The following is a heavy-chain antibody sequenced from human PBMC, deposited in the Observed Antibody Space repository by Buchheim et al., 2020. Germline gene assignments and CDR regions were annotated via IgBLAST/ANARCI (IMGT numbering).Heavy chain of an antibody. V-gene: IGHV3-23*01. CDR2: ISGRGDST. CDR1: GFTFSDCT. J-gene: IGHJ4*02. Sequence: EGQLLESGGDLVQPGGSLRLSCAASGFTFSDCTMSWVRQPPGKGLEWVSIISGRGDSTYYADSVKGRFTISRDNSKNTLYLEMNSLRVEDTALYYCAKGRGSYCEVDCNSRVLDDWGRGAL. D-gene: IGHD2-21*02. CDR3: AKGRGSYCEVDCNSRVLDD.